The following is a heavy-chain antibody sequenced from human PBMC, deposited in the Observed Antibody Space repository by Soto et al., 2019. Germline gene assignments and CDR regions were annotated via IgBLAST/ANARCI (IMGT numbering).Heavy chain of an antibody. D-gene: IGHD2-15*01. CDR3: ARDQRYDYYGMDV. V-gene: IGHV1-2*04. J-gene: IGHJ6*02. Sequence: GASVKVSCKASGYTFTGYYMHWVQQAPGQGLEWMGWINPNSGGTNYAQKFQGWVTMTRDTSISTAYMELSRLRSDDTAVYYCARDQRYDYYGMDVWGQGTTVTVSS. CDR2: INPNSGGT. CDR1: GYTFTGYY.